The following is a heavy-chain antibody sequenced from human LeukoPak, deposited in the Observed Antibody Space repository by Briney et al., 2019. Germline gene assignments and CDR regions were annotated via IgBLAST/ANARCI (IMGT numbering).Heavy chain of an antibody. D-gene: IGHD5-24*01. CDR3: AGRRDGYNSGTYYFDY. CDR2: IYYSGST. V-gene: IGHV4-59*01. CDR1: GGSISSYY. Sequence: SETLSLTCTVSGGSISSYYWSWIRQPPGKGLEWIGYIYYSGSTNYNPSLKSRVTISVDTSKNQFSLKLSSVTAADTAVYYCAGRRDGYNSGTYYFDYWGQGTLVTVSS. J-gene: IGHJ4*02.